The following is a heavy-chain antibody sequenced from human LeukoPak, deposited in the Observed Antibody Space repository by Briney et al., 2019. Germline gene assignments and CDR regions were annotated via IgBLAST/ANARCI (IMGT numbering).Heavy chain of an antibody. Sequence: GGSLRLSCAASGFTFSSYGMIWVRQAPGKGLEWVSTITNSGDSTYYTDSVKGRFTISRDDPRNTLYLQMNSLRAEDTAVYYCAKDRGYYDTSGYLIWGQGTLVTVSS. J-gene: IGHJ4*02. CDR2: ITNSGDST. CDR1: GFTFSSYG. D-gene: IGHD3-22*01. V-gene: IGHV3-23*01. CDR3: AKDRGYYDTSGYLI.